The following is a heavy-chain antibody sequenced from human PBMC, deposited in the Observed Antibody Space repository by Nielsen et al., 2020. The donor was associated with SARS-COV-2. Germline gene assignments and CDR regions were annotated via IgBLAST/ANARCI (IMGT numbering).Heavy chain of an antibody. Sequence: GESLKISCVGSGFTFSSHWMTWVRQAPGKGLEWVAMIKQDGSDKRYVDSVKGRFTISRDNAKDSLYLQMNSLRGEDTAVYYCARDANSNSIRYWFDSWGQGSLVTVSS. D-gene: IGHD4-11*01. V-gene: IGHV3-7*05. CDR3: ARDANSNSIRYWFDS. CDR1: GFTFSSHW. CDR2: IKQDGSDK. J-gene: IGHJ5*01.